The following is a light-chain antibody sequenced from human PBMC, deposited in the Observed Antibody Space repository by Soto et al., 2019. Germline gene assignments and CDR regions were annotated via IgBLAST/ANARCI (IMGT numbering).Light chain of an antibody. CDR3: QVWDSSIDHQGVV. J-gene: IGLJ2*01. Sequence: SYELTQPPSVSVAPGKTARITCGGNNIGSESVHWYQQKAGQAPVLVIYYDSDRPSGIPERFSGSNSGNTATLTISRVEAGDEADYYCQVWDSSIDHQGVVFGGGTKLTVL. CDR1: NIGSES. CDR2: YDS. V-gene: IGLV3-21*04.